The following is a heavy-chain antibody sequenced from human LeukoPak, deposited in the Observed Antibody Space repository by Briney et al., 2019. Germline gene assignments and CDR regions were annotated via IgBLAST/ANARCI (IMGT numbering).Heavy chain of an antibody. D-gene: IGHD3-10*01. CDR1: GGPFNGYF. Sequence: SETLSLTCAVSGGPFNGYFWSWIRQSSGKGPEWIGEIHNSGTTNYNPSLNSRVTISEDTSKNQFYLNLSSVTAADTAVYYCARRYYYNLGSFPFDFWGQGTLVTVSS. CDR3: ARRYYYNLGSFPFDF. J-gene: IGHJ4*02. V-gene: IGHV4-34*01. CDR2: IHNSGTT.